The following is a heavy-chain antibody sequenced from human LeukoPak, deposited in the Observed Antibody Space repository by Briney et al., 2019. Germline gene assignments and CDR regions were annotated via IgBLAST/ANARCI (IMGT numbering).Heavy chain of an antibody. Sequence: ASVRVSCKASGYTFTTYYVHWVRQAPGQGLEWMGWINPNSGGTNYAQKFQGRVTMTRDTSISTAYMELSRLRSDDTAVYYCARDLGYSSGWYEDWGQGTLVTVSS. CDR3: ARDLGYSSGWYED. CDR1: GYTFTTYY. V-gene: IGHV1-2*02. J-gene: IGHJ4*02. D-gene: IGHD6-19*01. CDR2: INPNSGGT.